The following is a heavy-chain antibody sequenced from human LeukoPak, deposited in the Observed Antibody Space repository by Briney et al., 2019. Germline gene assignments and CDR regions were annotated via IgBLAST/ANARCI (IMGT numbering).Heavy chain of an antibody. CDR1: GFTFSAYA. D-gene: IGHD3-22*01. Sequence: GGSLRLSCEASGFTFSAYAMTWVRQAPGKGLEWVSVIYSGGSTYYADSVKGRFTISRDNSKNTLYLQMNSLRAEDTAVYYCARDLTDSSAVGDDAFDIWGQGTMVTVSS. J-gene: IGHJ3*02. CDR2: IYSGGST. V-gene: IGHV3-66*01. CDR3: ARDLTDSSAVGDDAFDI.